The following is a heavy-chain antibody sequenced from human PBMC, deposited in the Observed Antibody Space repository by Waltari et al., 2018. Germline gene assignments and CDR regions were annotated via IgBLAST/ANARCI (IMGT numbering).Heavy chain of an antibody. CDR1: GFTFKKFS. V-gene: IGHV3-43*01. J-gene: IGHJ4*02. Sequence: EVHLVQSGGLVAEPGGSLRLSCAASGFTFKKFSMHWVRQRPGKGLGWLSVIQGNGRASLYADSVGDRFIVSRDNNRNSLYLQMNSLSAEDTALYYCAKEHDTGWPTLDSWGQGTLVTVYS. D-gene: IGHD6-19*01. CDR2: IQGNGRAS. CDR3: AKEHDTGWPTLDS.